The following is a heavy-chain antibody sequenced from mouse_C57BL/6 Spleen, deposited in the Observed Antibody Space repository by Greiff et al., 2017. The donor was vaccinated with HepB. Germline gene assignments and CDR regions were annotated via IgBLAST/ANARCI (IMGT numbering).Heavy chain of an antibody. J-gene: IGHJ3*01. CDR2: IYPGGGYT. CDR3: ARGGYYDYGEGWFAY. V-gene: IGHV1-63*01. CDR1: GYTFTNYW. Sequence: VQLQQSGAELVRPGTSVKMSCKASGYTFTNYWIGWAKQRPGHGLEWIGDIYPGGGYTNYNEKFKGKATLTADKSSSTAYMQFSSLTSEDSAIYYWARGGYYDYGEGWFAYWGQGTLVTVSA. D-gene: IGHD2-4*01.